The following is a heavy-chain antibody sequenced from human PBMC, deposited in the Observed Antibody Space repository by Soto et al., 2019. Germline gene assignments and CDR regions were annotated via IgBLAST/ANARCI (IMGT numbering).Heavy chain of an antibody. J-gene: IGHJ4*02. CDR1: GGSISIYD. V-gene: IGHV4-59*01. Sequence: ASETLSLTCTVSGGSISIYDGSWIRPPPEKGLEWIGYISYSGITNYHPSLKSRVNISEDTSKKQFSMKLSSVTAAERAMYYCARVRVAVAGLDYWGQGTLVTVSS. CDR2: ISYSGIT. D-gene: IGHD6-19*01. CDR3: ARVRVAVAGLDY.